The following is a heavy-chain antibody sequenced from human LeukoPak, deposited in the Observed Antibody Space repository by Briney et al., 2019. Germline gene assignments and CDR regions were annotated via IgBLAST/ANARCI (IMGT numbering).Heavy chain of an antibody. D-gene: IGHD3-9*01. CDR2: INPSGGST. J-gene: IGHJ4*02. Sequence: ASVKVSCKASGYTFTSYYMHWVRQAPGQGLEWMGIINPSGGSTSYAQKFQGRVTMTRDTSTSTVYMELSSLRSEDTAVYYCARDRSILTGSPVDYFDYWGQGTLVTVSS. CDR3: ARDRSILTGSPVDYFDY. V-gene: IGHV1-46*01. CDR1: GYTFTSYY.